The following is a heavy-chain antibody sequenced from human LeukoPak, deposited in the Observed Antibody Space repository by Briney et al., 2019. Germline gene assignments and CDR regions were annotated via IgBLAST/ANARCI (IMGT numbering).Heavy chain of an antibody. D-gene: IGHD2-2*01. J-gene: IGHJ4*02. CDR3: ARGPLPAAPTFFDY. CDR1: GFTVSSNY. Sequence: PGGSLRLSCAASGFTVSSNYMSWVRQAPGKGLEWVSVIYSGGSTYCADSVKGRFTISRDNSKNTLYLQMNSLRAEDTAVYYCARGPLPAAPTFFDYWGQGTLVTVSS. V-gene: IGHV3-66*01. CDR2: IYSGGST.